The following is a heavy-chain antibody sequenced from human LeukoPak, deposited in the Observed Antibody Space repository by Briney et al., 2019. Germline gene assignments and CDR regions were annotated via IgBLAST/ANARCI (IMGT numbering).Heavy chain of an antibody. CDR3: ARGAYYYDSSDAFDL. Sequence: GGSLRLSCAASGFTFSSYDMHWVRQATGKGLEWVSSIGTAGHTYYPGSVKSRFTISRENAKNSLYLKMNSLSAGDTAVYYCARGAYYYDSSDAFDLWGQGTMVTVSS. V-gene: IGHV3-13*01. D-gene: IGHD3-22*01. CDR1: GFTFSSYD. CDR2: IGTAGHT. J-gene: IGHJ3*01.